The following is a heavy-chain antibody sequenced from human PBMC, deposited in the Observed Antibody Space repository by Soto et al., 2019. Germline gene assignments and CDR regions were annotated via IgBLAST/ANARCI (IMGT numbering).Heavy chain of an antibody. CDR2: IDWDDDK. D-gene: IGHD3-10*01. CDR1: GFSLSTSGMC. Sequence: SPAAPVKPTQTLALKCTFSGFSLSTSGMCVSWIRQPPGKALEWLALIDWDDDKYYSTSLKTRLTISKDTSKNQVVLTMTNMDPVDTATYYCARIRSGSGSYFYYSGMDVWGQGTTVNVSS. J-gene: IGHJ6*02. V-gene: IGHV2-70*01. CDR3: ARIRSGSGSYFYYSGMDV.